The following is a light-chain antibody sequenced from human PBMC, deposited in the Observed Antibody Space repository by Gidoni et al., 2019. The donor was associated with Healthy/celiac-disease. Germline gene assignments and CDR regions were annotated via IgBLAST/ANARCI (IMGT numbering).Light chain of an antibody. J-gene: IGLJ2*01. CDR2: KDS. V-gene: IGLV3-25*03. CDR1: ELPKQY. CDR3: QSADSSGTPQRV. Sequence: SYELTQPPSVSVYPGQTARITCSGDELPKQYAYWYQQKPCQAPVLVIYKDSERPSGIPERFSGSSSGTTVTLTISGVQAEDEADYYCQSADSSGTPQRVFGGGTKLTVL.